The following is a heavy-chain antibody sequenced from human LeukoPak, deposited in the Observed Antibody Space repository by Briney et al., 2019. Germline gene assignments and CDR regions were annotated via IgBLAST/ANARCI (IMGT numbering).Heavy chain of an antibody. V-gene: IGHV4-59*01. CDR1: GGTFSDYY. Sequence: SETLSLTCAVYGGTFSDYYWSWIRQPPGKGLEWIGYIYYSGSTNYNPSLKSRVTISVDTSKNQFSLKLSSVTAADTAVYNCARLATSDTAMVFDYWGQGTLVTVSS. CDR3: ARLATSDTAMVFDY. J-gene: IGHJ4*02. D-gene: IGHD5-18*01. CDR2: IYYSGST.